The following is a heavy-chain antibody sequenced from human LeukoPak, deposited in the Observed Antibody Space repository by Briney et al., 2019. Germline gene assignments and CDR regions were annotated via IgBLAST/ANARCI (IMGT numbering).Heavy chain of an antibody. V-gene: IGHV3-53*01. CDR2: IYSGGST. Sequence: PGGSLRLSCAASGFTVSSNYMSWVRQAPGKGLEWVSVIYSGGSTYYADSVKGRFTISRDNSKNTLYLQMNSLRAEDTAVYYCASQYDSSGYHYWGQGTLVTVSS. CDR3: ASQYDSSGYHY. J-gene: IGHJ4*02. D-gene: IGHD3-22*01. CDR1: GFTVSSNY.